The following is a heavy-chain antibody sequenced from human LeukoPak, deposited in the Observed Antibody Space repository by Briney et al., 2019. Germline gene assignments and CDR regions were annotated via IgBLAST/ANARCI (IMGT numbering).Heavy chain of an antibody. CDR2: IYYSGST. D-gene: IGHD6-19*01. Sequence: PSETLSLTCTVSGGSISSSSYYWGWIRQPPGKGLEWIGSIYYSGSTYYNPSLKSRVTISVDTSKNQFSLKLSSVTAADTAVYYCARLAVAGSGLRYYYYMDVWGKGTTVTVSS. J-gene: IGHJ6*03. CDR1: GGSISSSSYY. CDR3: ARLAVAGSGLRYYYYMDV. V-gene: IGHV4-39*07.